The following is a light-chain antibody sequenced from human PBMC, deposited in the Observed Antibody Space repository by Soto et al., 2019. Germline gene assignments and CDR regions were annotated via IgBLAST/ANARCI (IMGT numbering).Light chain of an antibody. J-gene: IGKJ1*01. CDR2: GAS. CDR1: QSVDSSF. Sequence: EIVLTQSPGFLSLSPGERATLSCRASQSVDSSFFAWYQQKPGQAPRLLIYGASKRATGIPDRFSGSGSGTDFTLTISRLEPEDFAVYYCQQYVSSVTFGQETKVEIK. CDR3: QQYVSSVT. V-gene: IGKV3-20*01.